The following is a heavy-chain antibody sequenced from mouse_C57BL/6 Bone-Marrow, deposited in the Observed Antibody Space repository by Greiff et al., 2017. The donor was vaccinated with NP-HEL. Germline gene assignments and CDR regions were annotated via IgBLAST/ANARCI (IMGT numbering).Heavy chain of an antibody. J-gene: IGHJ1*03. Sequence: EVQLVESGPGLAKPSQTLSLTCSVTGYSITSDYWNWIRKFPGNKLEYMGYISYSGSTYYNPSLKSRISITRDTSKNQYYLQLNSVTTEDTATYYCARESYYYGSSHWYFDVWGTGTTVTVSS. CDR3: ARESYYYGSSHWYFDV. CDR1: GYSITSDY. D-gene: IGHD1-1*01. CDR2: ISYSGST. V-gene: IGHV3-8*01.